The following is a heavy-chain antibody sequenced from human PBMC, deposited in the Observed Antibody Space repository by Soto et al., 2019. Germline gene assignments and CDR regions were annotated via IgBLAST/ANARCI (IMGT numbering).Heavy chain of an antibody. V-gene: IGHV4-39*01. Sequence: SETLSLTCVVSGDSMTRGSYYWAWIRQPPGKGLEWIGSFYYTGSTNYNPSLKSRVTVSVDTSKNQFSLKLSSVTAADTAVYYCARHGRFLEWLYDYWGQGTLVTVSS. CDR3: ARHGRFLEWLYDY. D-gene: IGHD3-3*01. CDR1: GDSMTRGSYY. CDR2: FYYTGST. J-gene: IGHJ4*02.